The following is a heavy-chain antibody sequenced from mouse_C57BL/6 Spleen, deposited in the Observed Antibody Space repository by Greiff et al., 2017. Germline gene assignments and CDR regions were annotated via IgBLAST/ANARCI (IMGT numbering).Heavy chain of an antibody. Sequence: EVKLMESGAELVRPGASVKLSCTASGFNIKDDYMHWVKQRPEQGLEWIGWIDPENGDTEYASKFQGKATITADTSSNTAYLQLSSLTSEDTAVYYCTYYSNWGQGTLVTVSA. CDR1: GFNIKDDY. D-gene: IGHD2-5*01. V-gene: IGHV14-4*01. CDR3: TYYSN. CDR2: IDPENGDT. J-gene: IGHJ3*01.